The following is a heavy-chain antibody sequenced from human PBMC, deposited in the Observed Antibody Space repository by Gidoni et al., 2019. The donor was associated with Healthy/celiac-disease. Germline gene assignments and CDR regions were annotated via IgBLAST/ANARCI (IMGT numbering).Heavy chain of an antibody. V-gene: IGHV3-33*01. Sequence: QVQLVESGGGVVQPGRSLRLSCAASVFTFSSYGMHWVRQAPGKGLAWVAVIWYDGSNKYYADSVKGRFTISRDNSKNTLYLQMNSLRAEDTAVYYCARELAGATSGAFDIWGQGTMVTVSS. CDR3: ARELAGATSGAFDI. CDR2: IWYDGSNK. J-gene: IGHJ3*02. CDR1: VFTFSSYG. D-gene: IGHD6-19*01.